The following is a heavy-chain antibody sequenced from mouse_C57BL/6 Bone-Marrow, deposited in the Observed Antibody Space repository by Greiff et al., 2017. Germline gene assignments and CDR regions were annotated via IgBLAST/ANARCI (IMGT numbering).Heavy chain of an antibody. CDR2: IYPRSGNT. CDR3: ATHYYDYDLAWFAY. D-gene: IGHD2-4*01. CDR1: GYTFPSYG. J-gene: IGHJ3*01. Sequence: VQLQQSGAELARPGASVKLSCKASGYTFPSYGISWVKQRTGQGLEWIGEIYPRSGNTYYNEKFKGKDTLTADKSSSTAYMELRSLTSVASAVYFCATHYYDYDLAWFAYWGQGTLVTVSA. V-gene: IGHV1-81*01.